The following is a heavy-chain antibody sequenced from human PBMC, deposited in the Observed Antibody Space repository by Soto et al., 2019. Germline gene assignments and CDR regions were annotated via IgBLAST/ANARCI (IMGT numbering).Heavy chain of an antibody. Sequence: PSETLSLTCAVSGVSIGSDAYYWSWIRQHPGKGLEWVGFISHRGNTYYNPSLKSPLTFTVAMSQNPFSLKLTSVTAADTAVYYCARYRFSVTRSKFDYWGQGTLVTVSS. V-gene: IGHV4-31*11. CDR1: GVSIGSDAYY. D-gene: IGHD3-16*02. J-gene: IGHJ4*02. CDR3: ARYRFSVTRSKFDY. CDR2: ISHRGNT.